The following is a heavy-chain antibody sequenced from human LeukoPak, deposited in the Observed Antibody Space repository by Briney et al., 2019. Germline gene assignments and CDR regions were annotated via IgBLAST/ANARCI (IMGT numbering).Heavy chain of an antibody. V-gene: IGHV1-2*02. J-gene: IGHJ5*02. Sequence: GASVKVSCKASGYTFSAYYIHWVRQAPGQGLEWMGWINPNRGDTDYAQNYAQNFQARVTMTRDTSISTAYMEVSRLRSDDTALYYCARSQSTNWYNWFDPWGQGTLVTVSS. CDR1: GYTFSAYY. CDR3: ARSQSTNWYNWFDP. CDR2: INPNRGDT. D-gene: IGHD6-13*01.